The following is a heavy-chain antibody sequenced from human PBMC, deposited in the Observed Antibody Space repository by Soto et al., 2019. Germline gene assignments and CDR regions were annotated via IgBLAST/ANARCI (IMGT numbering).Heavy chain of an antibody. CDR2: ISGSGGST. V-gene: IGHV3-23*01. Sequence: GGSLRLSCAASGFTFSSYAMSWVRQAPGKGLEWVSAISGSGGSTYYADSVKGRFTISRDNSKNTLYLQMNSLRAEDTAVYYCAKENYYDSSGSPRGSYDYWGQGTLVTVSS. D-gene: IGHD3-22*01. J-gene: IGHJ4*02. CDR3: AKENYYDSSGSPRGSYDY. CDR1: GFTFSSYA.